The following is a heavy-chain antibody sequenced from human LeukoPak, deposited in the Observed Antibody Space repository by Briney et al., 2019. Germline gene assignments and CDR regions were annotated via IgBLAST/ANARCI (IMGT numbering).Heavy chain of an antibody. Sequence: GGSLRLSCAASGFPFSSYCMNWVRQAAGKGLEWVSSISSSSSYIYYADSVKGRFTISRDNAKNSLDLQMNRLRAEDTAVYYCARDGYSGSGSLDYWGQGTLVTVSS. CDR3: ARDGYSGSGSLDY. J-gene: IGHJ4*02. D-gene: IGHD3-10*01. CDR2: ISSSSSYI. V-gene: IGHV3-21*01. CDR1: GFPFSSYC.